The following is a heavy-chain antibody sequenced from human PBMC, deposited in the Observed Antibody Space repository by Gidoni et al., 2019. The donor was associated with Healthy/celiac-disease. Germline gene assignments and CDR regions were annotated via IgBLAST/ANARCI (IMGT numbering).Heavy chain of an antibody. V-gene: IGHV2-26*01. CDR3: ASSPAYYYDSRKCNWFDP. CDR1: GFSLSNARMG. Sequence: QVTLKESGPVLVKPTETLTLTCTVSGFSLSNARMGVSWIRQPPGKALEWLAHIFSNDEKSYSTSLKSRLTISKDTSKSQVVLTMTNMDPVDTATYYCASSPAYYYDSRKCNWFDPWGQGTLVTVSS. CDR2: IFSNDEK. D-gene: IGHD3-22*01. J-gene: IGHJ5*02.